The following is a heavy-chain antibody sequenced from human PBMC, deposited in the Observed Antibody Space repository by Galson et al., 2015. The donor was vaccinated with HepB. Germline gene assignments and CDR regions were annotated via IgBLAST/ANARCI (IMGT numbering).Heavy chain of an antibody. Sequence: SLRLSCAASGFIFGDYVMSWFRQAPGKGLEWVGFIRSKAYGGTTEYAASVKGRFIISRDDSKSIAYLQMNSLKTEDTAVYYCATVLFGSGAYWTFEIWGQGTLVTVSS. CDR1: GFIFGDYV. D-gene: IGHD3-22*01. V-gene: IGHV3-49*03. CDR3: ATVLFGSGAYWTFEI. CDR2: IRSKAYGGTT. J-gene: IGHJ3*02.